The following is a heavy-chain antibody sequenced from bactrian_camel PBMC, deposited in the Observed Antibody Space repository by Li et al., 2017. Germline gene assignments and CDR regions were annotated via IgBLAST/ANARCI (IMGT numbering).Heavy chain of an antibody. Sequence: HVQLVESGGGSVQSGGSLRLSCAASGRTVSINTMGWFRQGPGEEREGVAAIYDGSGRTHYADSVKGRFVISRDNVNHMFYLEMNDLKVEDTGTYYCATTSYLSDYDPPSISPARYKYWGQWTQVTVS. CDR2: IYDGSGRT. D-gene: IGHD4*01. CDR3: ATTSYLSDYDPPSISPARYKY. CDR1: GRTVSINT. J-gene: IGHJ4*01. V-gene: IGHV3S54*01.